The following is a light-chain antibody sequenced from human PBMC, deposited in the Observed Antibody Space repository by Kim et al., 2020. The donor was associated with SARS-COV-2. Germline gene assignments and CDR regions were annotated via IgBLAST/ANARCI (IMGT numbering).Light chain of an antibody. CDR1: SPNSGAGYD. CDR2: GNS. V-gene: IGLV1-40*01. Sequence: PGPRVTISCPGSSPNSGAGYDVHWYQQLPGTAPKLLIYGNSNRPSGVPDRFSGSKSGTSASLAITGLQAEDEADYYCQSYDSSGVVFGGGTKLTVL. CDR3: QSYDSSGVV. J-gene: IGLJ2*01.